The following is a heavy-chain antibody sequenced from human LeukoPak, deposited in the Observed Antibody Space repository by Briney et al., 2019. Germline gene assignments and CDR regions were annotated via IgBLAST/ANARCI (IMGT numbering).Heavy chain of an antibody. CDR2: IIPILGIA. V-gene: IGHV1-69*04. Sequence: SVKVSCKASGGTFSSYAISWVRQAPGQGLEWMGRIIPILGIANYAQKFQGRATITADKSTSTAYMELSSLRSEDTAVYYCAREGFVVVTAIPSGFDYWGQGTLVTVSS. D-gene: IGHD2-21*02. CDR1: GGTFSSYA. J-gene: IGHJ4*02. CDR3: AREGFVVVTAIPSGFDY.